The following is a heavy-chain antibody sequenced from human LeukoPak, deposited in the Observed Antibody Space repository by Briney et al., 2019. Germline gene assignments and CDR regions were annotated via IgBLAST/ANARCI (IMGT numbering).Heavy chain of an antibody. CDR1: GFTFSSYA. CDR2: ISSNGGST. V-gene: IGHV3-64*01. J-gene: IGHJ4*02. CDR3: ASSRYSSSWSEY. D-gene: IGHD6-13*01. Sequence: GGSLRLSCAASGFTFSSYAMHWVRQAPGKGLEYVSAISSNGGSTYYANSVKGRFTISRDNSKNTLYLQMGSLRAEDMAVYYCASSRYSSSWSEYWGQGTLVTVSS.